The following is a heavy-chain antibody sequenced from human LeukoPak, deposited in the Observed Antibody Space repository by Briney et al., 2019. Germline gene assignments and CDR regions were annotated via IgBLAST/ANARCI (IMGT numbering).Heavy chain of an antibody. J-gene: IGHJ3*02. V-gene: IGHV3-66*01. CDR2: IYNDGKT. CDR1: GFSVNGNY. CDR3: ARSALTGVAFDI. Sequence: GGSLRLSCAASGFSVNGNYWHWVRQAPGKEPQWISIIYNDGKTRYADSVRGRFTFARDNSKNTLYLQMDSMRDEDTAVYYWARSALTGVAFDIWGQGTMVTVSS.